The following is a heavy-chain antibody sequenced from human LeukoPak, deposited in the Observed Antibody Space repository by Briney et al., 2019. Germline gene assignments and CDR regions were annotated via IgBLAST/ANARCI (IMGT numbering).Heavy chain of an antibody. V-gene: IGHV1-2*02. CDR2: IDPDSGGT. Sequence: GASVKVSCKASGYTFTGYYIHWVRQAPGQGLEGMGCIDPDSGGTKFAQKFQGRVTMARDTSISTAYMELSRLRSDDTAVHYCAREYYDSSGQKYAFDVWGQGTMVTVSS. CDR3: AREYYDSSGQKYAFDV. J-gene: IGHJ3*01. CDR1: GYTFTGYY. D-gene: IGHD3-22*01.